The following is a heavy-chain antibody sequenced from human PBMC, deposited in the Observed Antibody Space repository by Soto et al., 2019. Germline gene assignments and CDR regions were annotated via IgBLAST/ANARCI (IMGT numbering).Heavy chain of an antibody. CDR1: GGSISSYY. D-gene: IGHD4-4*01. J-gene: IGHJ6*02. Sequence: QVQLQESGPGLVKPSETLSLTCTVSGGSISSYYWSWIRQPPGKGLEWIGYIYYTGSTNYNPSLTSRVTIQVDTSKNHFSLKLSSVTAADTAVYYCARDGYTLTPNYYYGMDVWGQGTTVTVSS. CDR3: ARDGYTLTPNYYYGMDV. V-gene: IGHV4-59*01. CDR2: IYYTGST.